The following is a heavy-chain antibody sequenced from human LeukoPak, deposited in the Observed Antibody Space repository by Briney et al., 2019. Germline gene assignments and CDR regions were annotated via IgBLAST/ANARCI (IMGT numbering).Heavy chain of an antibody. CDR1: GGSISSSNYY. D-gene: IGHD6-19*01. CDR2: IYYSGST. V-gene: IGHV4-39*01. Sequence: SETLSLTCTVSGGSISSSNYYWGWIRQPPGKGPEWIGSIYYSGSTYYNPSLKSRVTISVDTSKNQFSLKLNSGTAADTAIYYCARHTYSSGWYATPIDYWGQGTLVTVSS. CDR3: ARHTYSSGWYATPIDY. J-gene: IGHJ4*02.